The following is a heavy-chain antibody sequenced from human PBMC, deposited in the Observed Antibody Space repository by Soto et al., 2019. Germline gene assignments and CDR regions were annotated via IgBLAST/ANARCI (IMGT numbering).Heavy chain of an antibody. V-gene: IGHV4-39*01. CDR3: ASFMVRGPNGYYYYGMDV. CDR2: IYYSGST. D-gene: IGHD3-10*01. CDR1: GGSISSSSYY. J-gene: IGHJ6*01. Sequence: PSETLSLTCTVSGGSISSSSYYWGWIRQPPGKGLEWIGSIYYSGSTYYNPSLKSRVTISVDTSKNQFSLKLSSVTAADTAVYYCASFMVRGPNGYYYYGMDVWGQGTTVTVSS.